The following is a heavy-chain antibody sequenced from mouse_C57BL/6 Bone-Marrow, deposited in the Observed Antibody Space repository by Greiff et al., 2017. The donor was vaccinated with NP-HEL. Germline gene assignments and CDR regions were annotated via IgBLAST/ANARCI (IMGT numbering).Heavy chain of an antibody. D-gene: IGHD1-1*01. V-gene: IGHV1-50*01. CDR2: IDPSDSYT. J-gene: IGHJ1*03. CDR3: ANREVYGWYFDV. Sequence: QVQLKQPGAELVKPGASVKLSCKASGYTFTSYWMQWVKQRPGQGLEWIGEIDPSDSYTNYNQKFKGKATLTVDTSSSTAYMQLSSLTSKDSAVYYCANREVYGWYFDVWGTGTTVTVSS. CDR1: GYTFTSYW.